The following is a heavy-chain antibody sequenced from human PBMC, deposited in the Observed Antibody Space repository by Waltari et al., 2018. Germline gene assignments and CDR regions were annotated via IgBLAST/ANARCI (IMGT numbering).Heavy chain of an antibody. V-gene: IGHV4-39*07. Sequence: QLQLQESGPGLVKPSATLSLTCTVSGGSISSSSSYWGWIRQPPGKGLEWIGSIYYSGSTYYNPSLKSRVTISVDTAKNQFSLKLSSVTAADTAVYYCARGQVGAKTNTKFDYWGQGTLVTVSS. J-gene: IGHJ4*02. CDR3: ARGQVGAKTNTKFDY. CDR2: IYYSGST. CDR1: GGSISSSSSY. D-gene: IGHD1-26*01.